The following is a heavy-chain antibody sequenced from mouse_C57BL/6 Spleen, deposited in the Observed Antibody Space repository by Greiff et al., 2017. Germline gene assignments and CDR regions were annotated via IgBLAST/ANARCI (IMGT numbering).Heavy chain of an antibody. CDR1: GYTFTDYN. Sequence: EVQLQQSGPELVKPGASVKMSCKASGYTFTDYNMHWVKQSHGKSLEWIGYINPNNGGTSYNQKFKGKATLTVNKSSSTAYMELRSLTSEDSAVYYCARTAQADAWFAYWGQGTLVTVSA. V-gene: IGHV1-22*01. J-gene: IGHJ3*01. D-gene: IGHD3-2*02. CDR3: ARTAQADAWFAY. CDR2: INPNNGGT.